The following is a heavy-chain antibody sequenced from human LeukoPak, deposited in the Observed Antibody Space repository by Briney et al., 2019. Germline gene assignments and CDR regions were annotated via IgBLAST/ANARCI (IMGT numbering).Heavy chain of an antibody. J-gene: IGHJ3*02. CDR1: GFTFSSYS. D-gene: IGHD2-15*01. V-gene: IGHV3-21*01. Sequence: GGSLRLSCAASGFTFSSYSMNWVRQAPGKGLEWVSSISSSSSYIYYADSVKGRFTISRDNAKNSLYLQMNSLRAEDTAVYYCARDKDCSGGSCYLPYDAFDIWGQGTMVTVSS. CDR2: ISSSSSYI. CDR3: ARDKDCSGGSCYLPYDAFDI.